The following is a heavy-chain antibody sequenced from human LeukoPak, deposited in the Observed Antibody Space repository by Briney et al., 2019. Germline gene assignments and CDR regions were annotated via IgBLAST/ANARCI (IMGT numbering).Heavy chain of an antibody. CDR3: ARGPTFGCSGGSCYGDY. CDR1: GGSFSGYY. J-gene: IGHJ4*02. V-gene: IGHV4-34*01. Sequence: QPSETLSLTCAVYGGSFSGYYWSWIRQPPGKGLEWIGEINHSGSTNYNPSLKSRVTISVDTSKNQFSLKLSSVTAADTAVYYCARGPTFGCSGGSCYGDYWGQGTLVTVSS. D-gene: IGHD2-15*01. CDR2: INHSGST.